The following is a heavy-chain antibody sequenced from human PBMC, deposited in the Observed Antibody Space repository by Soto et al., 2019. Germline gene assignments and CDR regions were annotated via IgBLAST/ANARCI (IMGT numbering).Heavy chain of an antibody. CDR2: INTNSGGT. Sequence: ASVKVSCKASGYTFTGYYIHWVRQAPGQGLEWMGWINTNSGGTNYAQKFQGRVTMTRDTSISTAYMELSRLTSDDTAVCYCARTQTNEYWGQGTLVTVSS. CDR3: ARTQTNEY. J-gene: IGHJ4*02. CDR1: GYTFTGYY. V-gene: IGHV1-2*02.